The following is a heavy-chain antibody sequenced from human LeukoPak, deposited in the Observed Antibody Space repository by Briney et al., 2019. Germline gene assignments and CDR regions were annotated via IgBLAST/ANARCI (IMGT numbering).Heavy chain of an antibody. V-gene: IGHV1-69*13. CDR2: IIPIFGTA. J-gene: IGHJ4*02. Sequence: SVKVSCKASGGTFSSYAISWVRQAPGQGLEWMGGIIPIFGTANYAQKFQGRVTITADESTSTAYMELSSLRSEDTAVYYCARRSAYYYDSSGYYYWGQGTLVTVSS. CDR1: GGTFSSYA. CDR3: ARRSAYYYDSSGYYY. D-gene: IGHD3-22*01.